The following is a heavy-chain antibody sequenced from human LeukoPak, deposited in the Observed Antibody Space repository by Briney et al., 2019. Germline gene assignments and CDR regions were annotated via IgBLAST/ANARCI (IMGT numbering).Heavy chain of an antibody. D-gene: IGHD4-17*01. CDR2: ISYDGSNK. Sequence: GGSLRLSCAASGFTFSSYAMHWVRQAPGKGLEWVAVISYDGSNKYYADSVKGRFTISRDNSKNTLYLQMNSLRADDTAVYYCARDGDYGDLSDYWGQGTLVTVSS. J-gene: IGHJ4*02. CDR3: ARDGDYGDLSDY. V-gene: IGHV3-30-3*01. CDR1: GFTFSSYA.